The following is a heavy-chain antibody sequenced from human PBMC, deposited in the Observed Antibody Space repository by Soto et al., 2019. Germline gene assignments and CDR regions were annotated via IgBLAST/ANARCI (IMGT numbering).Heavy chain of an antibody. J-gene: IGHJ3*02. CDR2: IYPGDSDT. CDR1: GYSFTSYW. V-gene: IGHV5-51*01. Sequence: GESLKISCKGSGYSFTSYWIGWVRQMPGKGLEWMGIIYPGDSDTRYSPSFQGQVTISADKSISTAYLQWSSLKASDTAMYYCATSGVTGISVAWSGAFDIWGQGTMVTVSS. CDR3: ATSGVTGISVAWSGAFDI. D-gene: IGHD1-20*01.